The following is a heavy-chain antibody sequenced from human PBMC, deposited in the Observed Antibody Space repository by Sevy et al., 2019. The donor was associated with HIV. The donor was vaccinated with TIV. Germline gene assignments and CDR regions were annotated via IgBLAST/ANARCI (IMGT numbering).Heavy chain of an antibody. CDR3: AKSPSSPGSSSTWATFDY. J-gene: IGHJ4*02. CDR1: GFTFSNYA. Sequence: GGSLRLSCAASGFTFSNYAMSWVRQAPGKGLEWVSAISASGGTTFFADSVKGRFTISRDNSKKTMYLQMNSLRVEDTAVYYCAKSPSSPGSSSTWATFDYWGQGTLVTVSS. CDR2: ISASGGTT. V-gene: IGHV3-23*01. D-gene: IGHD6-13*01.